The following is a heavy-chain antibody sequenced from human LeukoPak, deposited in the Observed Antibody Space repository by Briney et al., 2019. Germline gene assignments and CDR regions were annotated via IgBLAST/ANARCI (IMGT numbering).Heavy chain of an antibody. CDR2: ISGSGGST. V-gene: IGHV3-23*01. J-gene: IGHJ4*02. Sequence: LGGSLRLSCAASGFTFISYAMSWVRQAPGQGLEWVSAISGSGGSTYYAETVKGRVTISTDKSKNTLYLQINSLRAEDTAVYYCGKDWYQLLTSLDYWGQGTLVTVSS. CDR1: GFTFISYA. D-gene: IGHD2-2*01. CDR3: GKDWYQLLTSLDY.